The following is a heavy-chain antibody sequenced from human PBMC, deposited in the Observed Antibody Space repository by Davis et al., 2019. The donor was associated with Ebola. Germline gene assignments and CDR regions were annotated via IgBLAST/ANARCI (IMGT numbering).Heavy chain of an antibody. V-gene: IGHV4-34*12. J-gene: IGHJ4*02. CDR2: IIHSGST. CDR3: ATGGYSYGRDY. D-gene: IGHD5-18*01. CDR1: GGSFSAYY. Sequence: MPSETLSLTCAVYGGSFSAYYWRRTRQPPGKGLEWIGEIIHSGSTNYIPSLKSRVTISVDTSKNQFSLKLSSVTAADTAVYYCATGGYSYGRDYRGQGTLVTVSS.